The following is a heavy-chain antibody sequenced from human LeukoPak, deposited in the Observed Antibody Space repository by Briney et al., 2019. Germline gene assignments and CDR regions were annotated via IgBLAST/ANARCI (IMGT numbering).Heavy chain of an antibody. Sequence: PSETLSLTCAVYGGSFSDYYWSWIRQPPGKGLEWIGEINHSGNTNYNPSLKSRVTISVDTSKNQFSLKLTSVTAADTAVYYCARRRQYNSSLFWNFDLWGRGTLVTVSS. J-gene: IGHJ2*01. V-gene: IGHV4-34*01. CDR1: GGSFSDYY. CDR3: ARRRQYNSSLFWNFDL. CDR2: INHSGNT. D-gene: IGHD1-1*01.